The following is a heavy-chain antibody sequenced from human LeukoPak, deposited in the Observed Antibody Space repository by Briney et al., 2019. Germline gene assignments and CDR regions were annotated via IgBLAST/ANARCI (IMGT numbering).Heavy chain of an antibody. V-gene: IGHV3-7*01. Sequence: GGSLRLSCAASGFTFSSYWMSWVRQAPGKGLEWVANIKQDGSEKFYVDSVKGRFTISRDNAKNSLYLQMNSLRAEDTAVYYCARDQWSRPFGAFDIWGQGTMVTVSS. J-gene: IGHJ3*02. CDR3: ARDQWSRPFGAFDI. CDR2: IKQDGSEK. D-gene: IGHD2-15*01. CDR1: GFTFSSYW.